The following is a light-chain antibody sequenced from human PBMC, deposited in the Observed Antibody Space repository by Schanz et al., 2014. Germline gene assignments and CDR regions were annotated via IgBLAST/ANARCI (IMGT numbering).Light chain of an antibody. Sequence: QSALTQPPSASGSPGQSVTISCTGTSSDVGGYNFVSWYQQIPGKAPKLMIYDVSNRPSGVSNRFSGSKSGNTASLTISGLQAEDEADYYCSSYRSSNTVVFGGGTKLTVL. V-gene: IGLV2-14*01. CDR2: DVS. CDR1: SSDVGGYNF. CDR3: SSYRSSNTVV. J-gene: IGLJ2*01.